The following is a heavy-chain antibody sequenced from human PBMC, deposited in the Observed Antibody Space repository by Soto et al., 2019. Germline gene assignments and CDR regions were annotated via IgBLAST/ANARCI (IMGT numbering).Heavy chain of an antibody. CDR2: IYSGGST. V-gene: IGHV3-53*01. D-gene: IGHD5-12*01. CDR1: GFTVSSNY. CDR3: AKPTQSDPRRDGYNYFDY. Sequence: GSLRLSCAASGFTVSSNYMSWVRQAPGKGLEWVSVIYSGGSTYYADSVKGRSTISRDNSKNTLYLQMNSLRAEDTAVYYCAKPTQSDPRRDGYNYFDYWGQGTLVTVSS. J-gene: IGHJ4*02.